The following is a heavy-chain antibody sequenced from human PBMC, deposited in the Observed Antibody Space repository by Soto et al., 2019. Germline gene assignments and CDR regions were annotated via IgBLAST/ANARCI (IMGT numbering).Heavy chain of an antibody. Sequence: EASVKVSCKASGGTFSSYAISWVRQAPGQGLEWMGGIIPIFGTANYAQKFQGRVTITADKSTSTAYMELSSLRSEDTAMYYCAREVPQFALGMDVWGQGTTVTVSS. CDR1: GGTFSSYA. V-gene: IGHV1-69*06. CDR2: IIPIFGTA. CDR3: AREVPQFALGMDV. D-gene: IGHD3-10*01. J-gene: IGHJ6*02.